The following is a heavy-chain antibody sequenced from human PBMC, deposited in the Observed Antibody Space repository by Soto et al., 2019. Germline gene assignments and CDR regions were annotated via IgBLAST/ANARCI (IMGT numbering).Heavy chain of an antibody. CDR3: TTGLTYYYDSSGYYWAGGMDV. CDR2: IKSKSEGETT. D-gene: IGHD3-22*01. Sequence: EVQLVESGGGLVKPGGSLRLSCAASGFTFSNAWMNWVRQAPGKGLEWVARIKSKSEGETTDYAAPVKGRFTISRDDSKNTLYLQMNSLKTEDTAVYYCTTGLTYYYDSSGYYWAGGMDVWGQGITVTVSS. CDR1: GFTFSNAW. V-gene: IGHV3-15*01. J-gene: IGHJ6*02.